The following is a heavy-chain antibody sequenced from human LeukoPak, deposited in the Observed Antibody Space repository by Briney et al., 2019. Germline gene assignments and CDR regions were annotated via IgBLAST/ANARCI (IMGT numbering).Heavy chain of an antibody. J-gene: IGHJ6*02. CDR2: IKQDGSEK. CDR3: ARVQYSSSWYAYYYYYYGMDV. V-gene: IGHV3-7*03. D-gene: IGHD6-13*01. CDR1: GFTFSSYW. Sequence: GGSLRLSCAASGFTFSSYWMSWVRQAPGKGLEWVANIKQDGSEKYYVDSVKGRFTISRDYAKNSLYLQMNSLRAEDTAVYYCARVQYSSSWYAYYYYYYGMDVWGQGTTVTVSS.